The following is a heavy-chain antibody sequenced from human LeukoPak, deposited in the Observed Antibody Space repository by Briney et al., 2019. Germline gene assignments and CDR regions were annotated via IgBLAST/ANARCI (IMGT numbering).Heavy chain of an antibody. Sequence: SVKVSRKASGGTSSSYTISWVRQAPGQGLEWMGRIIPILGIANYAQKFLGRVTITADKSTSTAYMELSSLRSEDTAVYYCARSSGRSLNWFDPWGQGTLVTVSS. J-gene: IGHJ5*02. D-gene: IGHD6-19*01. CDR3: ARSSGRSLNWFDP. V-gene: IGHV1-69*02. CDR1: GGTSSSYT. CDR2: IIPILGIA.